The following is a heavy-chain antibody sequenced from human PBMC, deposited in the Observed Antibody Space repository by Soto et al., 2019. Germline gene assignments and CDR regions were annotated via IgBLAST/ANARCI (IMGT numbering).Heavy chain of an antibody. CDR1: GFTFSSYE. CDR2: ISSSGSTI. J-gene: IGHJ4*02. CDR3: ARVGGYPDSHFDY. D-gene: IGHD3-22*01. Sequence: EVQLVESGGGLVQPGGSLRLSCAASGFTFSSYEMNWVRQAPGKGLEWVSYISSSGSTIYYADSVKGRFTISRDNAKNSLYLQMNSLGPEDTAVYYCARVGGYPDSHFDYWGQGTLVTVSS. V-gene: IGHV3-48*03.